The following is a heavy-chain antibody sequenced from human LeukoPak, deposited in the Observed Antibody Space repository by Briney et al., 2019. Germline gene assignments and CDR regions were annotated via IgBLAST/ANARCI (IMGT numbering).Heavy chain of an antibody. Sequence: QTGGSLRLPCAASGFTFSTHGMNWVRQAPGKGLEWISYISSTSAIYYADSVKGRFTISRDNAKNSLYLQMNSLRAEDTSVYYCATWAGAAAGFSGPFDYWGQGTLVTVSS. CDR2: ISSTSAI. CDR3: ATWAGAAAGFSGPFDY. V-gene: IGHV3-48*01. D-gene: IGHD6-13*01. CDR1: GFTFSTHG. J-gene: IGHJ4*02.